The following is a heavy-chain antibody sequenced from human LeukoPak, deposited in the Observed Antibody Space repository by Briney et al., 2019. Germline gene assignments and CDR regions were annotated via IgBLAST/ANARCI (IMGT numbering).Heavy chain of an antibody. V-gene: IGHV4-39*07. CDR3: ARAPTRSSDAVTGYLFDS. Sequence: PSETLSLTCSISDVSIKNSSFSWGWIRQPPGKGLEWIGNIYFTGSSYYNPSLLRRVTISVDTSKNQCSLELGSVTAGDTAVYYCARAPTRSSDAVTGYLFDSWGHGTLVTVSS. CDR1: DVSIKNSSFS. J-gene: IGHJ4*01. D-gene: IGHD2-21*02. CDR2: IYFTGSS.